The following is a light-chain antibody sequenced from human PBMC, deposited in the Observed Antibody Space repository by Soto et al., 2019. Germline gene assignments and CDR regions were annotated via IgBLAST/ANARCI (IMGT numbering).Light chain of an antibody. V-gene: IGKV3-11*01. CDR1: QPVSSTY. CDR2: DAS. Sequence: EIVMKQSPATLSVSPGERATLSCRASQPVSSTYLAWYQQKPGQAPRLLIYDASNRATVIPARFSGSGSGTDFTLTISSLEPEDFAIYYCQQRSNWPTFGPGTKVDIK. J-gene: IGKJ3*01. CDR3: QQRSNWPT.